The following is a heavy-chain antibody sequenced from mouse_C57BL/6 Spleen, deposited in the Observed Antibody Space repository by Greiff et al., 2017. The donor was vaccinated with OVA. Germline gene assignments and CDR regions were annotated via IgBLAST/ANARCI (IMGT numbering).Heavy chain of an antibody. D-gene: IGHD1-1*01. CDR1: GYTLTDYN. CDR2: INPNNGGT. Sequence: EVQLQQSGPELVKPGASVKIPCKASGYTLTDYNMDWVKQSHGKSLEWIGDINPNNGGTIYNQKFKGKATLTVDKSSSTAYMELRSLTSEDTAVYYCARSSHYYGSSPGAYWGQGTLVTVSA. V-gene: IGHV1-18*01. CDR3: ARSSHYYGSSPGAY. J-gene: IGHJ3*01.